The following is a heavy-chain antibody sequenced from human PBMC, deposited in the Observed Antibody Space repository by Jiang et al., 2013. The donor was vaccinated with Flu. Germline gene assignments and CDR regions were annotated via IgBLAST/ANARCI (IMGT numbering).Heavy chain of an antibody. Sequence: LESGGGVVQPGRSLRLSCAASGFTFSSYGMHWVRQAPGKGLEWVAVISYDGSNKYYADSVKGRFTISRDNSKNTLYLQMNSLRAEDTAVYYCAKWGYCSGGSCYSGFDPWGQGTLVTVSS. CDR2: ISYDGSNK. CDR1: GFTFSSYG. D-gene: IGHD2-15*01. J-gene: IGHJ5*02. V-gene: IGHV3-30*18. CDR3: AKWGYCSGGSCYSGFDP.